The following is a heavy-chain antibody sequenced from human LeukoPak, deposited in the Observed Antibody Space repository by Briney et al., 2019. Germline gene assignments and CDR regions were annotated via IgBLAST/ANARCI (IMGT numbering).Heavy chain of an antibody. CDR3: ARLSQTPDYYGGGGYFYLGY. V-gene: IGHV1-8*01. CDR2: MYPNTGNT. J-gene: IGHJ4*02. D-gene: IGHD3-22*01. Sequence: GASVKVSCKGFRYTFTSYDFNWVRQAPGQGLEWMGWMYPNTGNTGYAPKFQGRVTMTRDTSVSIAYLELSGLRPEDTAVYYCARLSQTPDYYGGGGYFYLGYWGQGTRVTVPS. CDR1: RYTFTSYD.